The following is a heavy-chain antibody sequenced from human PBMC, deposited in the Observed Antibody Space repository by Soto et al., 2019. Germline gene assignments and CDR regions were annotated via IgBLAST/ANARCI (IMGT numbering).Heavy chain of an antibody. V-gene: IGHV1-3*01. Sequence: ASVKVSCKASGYTFTSYAMHWVRQAPGQRLEWMGWINAGNGNTKYSQKFQGRVTITRDTSASTAYMELSSLRSEDTAVYYCARMTTVTPREDAFDIWGQGTMVTVSS. CDR1: GYTFTSYA. D-gene: IGHD4-17*01. CDR3: ARMTTVTPREDAFDI. CDR2: INAGNGNT. J-gene: IGHJ3*02.